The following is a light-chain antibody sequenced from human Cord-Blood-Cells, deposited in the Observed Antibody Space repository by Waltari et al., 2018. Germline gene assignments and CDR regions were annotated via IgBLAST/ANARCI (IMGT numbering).Light chain of an antibody. Sequence: QSVLTQPPSVSGAPGQTVTISCPGSSSNIGAGYDVPCYQQLPGTAPKLLIYGNSNRPSGVPDRFSGSKSGTSASLAITGLQAEDEADYYCQSYDSSLSGSVFGGGTKLTVL. J-gene: IGLJ3*02. V-gene: IGLV1-40*01. CDR1: SSNIGAGYD. CDR3: QSYDSSLSGSV. CDR2: GNS.